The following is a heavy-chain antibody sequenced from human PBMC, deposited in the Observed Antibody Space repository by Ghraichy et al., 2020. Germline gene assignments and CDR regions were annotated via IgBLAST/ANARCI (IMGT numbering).Heavy chain of an antibody. J-gene: IGHJ6*02. CDR1: GYTFTTYG. CDR2: ISAYSGNT. V-gene: IGHV1-18*01. Sequence: ASVKVSCKASGYTFTTYGVSWVRQAPGKGLEWMGWISAYSGNTNYAQKLKGRVTMTTDTSTSSAYMELRSLRSDDTAVYYCAREGYCSGGSCYLYYYYGMDVLSQGTTVTVSS. CDR3: AREGYCSGGSCYLYYYYGMDV. D-gene: IGHD2-15*01.